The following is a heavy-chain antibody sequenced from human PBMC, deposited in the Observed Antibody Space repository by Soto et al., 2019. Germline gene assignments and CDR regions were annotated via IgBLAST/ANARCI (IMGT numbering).Heavy chain of an antibody. CDR1: GFVFEMYW. V-gene: IGHV3-74*01. Sequence: GGSLRLSCAASGFVFEMYWMHWVRQTPGKGPEWVSRISDDGARTDYADSVKGRFTISRDNAKNSLYLQMNSLRAEDTAVYYCTRGHRPSSVGTGALWGLGALVTVSS. D-gene: IGHD3-10*01. J-gene: IGHJ4*02. CDR2: ISDDGART. CDR3: TRGHRPSSVGTGAL.